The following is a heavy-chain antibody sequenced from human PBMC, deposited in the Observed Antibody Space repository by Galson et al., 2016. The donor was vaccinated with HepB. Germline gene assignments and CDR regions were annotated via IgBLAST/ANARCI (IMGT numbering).Heavy chain of an antibody. CDR1: GYTFSSYG. Sequence: SVKVSCKASGYTFSSYGINWLRQAPGQGLEWMGWISPYNGNTHYAQKLQGRVTVTTDTSTSHAYMELRSLRSEDTAVYYCARRDTAMVHDYWGQGTLVTVSS. J-gene: IGHJ4*02. V-gene: IGHV1-18*04. D-gene: IGHD5-18*01. CDR2: ISPYNGNT. CDR3: ARRDTAMVHDY.